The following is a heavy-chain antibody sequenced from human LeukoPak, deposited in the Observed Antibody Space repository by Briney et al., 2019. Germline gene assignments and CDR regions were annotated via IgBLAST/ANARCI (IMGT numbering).Heavy chain of an antibody. J-gene: IGHJ4*02. CDR1: GVSGVTFSNYA. V-gene: IGHV3-23*01. Sequence: GGSLRLSCAASGVSGVTFSNYALNWVRQAPGKGLEWVSDISGSGHTTNYADSVKGRFSISRDYSKTTLYLQMSSLRVEDTAVYYCVEGIFDYWGQGTLVTVSS. CDR3: VEGIFDY. CDR2: ISGSGHTT. D-gene: IGHD3-10*01.